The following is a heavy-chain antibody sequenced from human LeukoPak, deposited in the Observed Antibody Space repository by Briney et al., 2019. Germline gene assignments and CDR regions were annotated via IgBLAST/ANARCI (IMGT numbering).Heavy chain of an antibody. J-gene: IGHJ4*02. CDR1: GGSISSGSYY. Sequence: SETLSLTCTVSGGSISSGSYYWSRIRQPAGKGLEWIGRIYTSGSTNYNPSLKSRVTISVDTSKNQFSLKLSSVTAADTAVYYCAREKVVITTRYFDYWGQGTLVTVSS. D-gene: IGHD3-22*01. CDR2: IYTSGST. CDR3: AREKVVITTRYFDY. V-gene: IGHV4-61*02.